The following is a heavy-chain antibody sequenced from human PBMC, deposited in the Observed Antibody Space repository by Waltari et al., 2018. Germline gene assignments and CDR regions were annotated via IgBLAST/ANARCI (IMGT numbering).Heavy chain of an antibody. CDR3: ARGHDYDAFDI. V-gene: IGHV3-21*01. CDR2: ISSSSSYI. D-gene: IGHD4-17*01. J-gene: IGHJ3*02. CDR1: GFTLRSYS. Sequence: EVQLVESGGGLVKPGGSLRLSCAASGFTLRSYSMNWVRQAPGKGLEWVSSISSSSSYIYYADSVKGRFTISRDNAKNSLYLQMNSLRAEDTAVYYCARGHDYDAFDIWGQGTMVTVSS.